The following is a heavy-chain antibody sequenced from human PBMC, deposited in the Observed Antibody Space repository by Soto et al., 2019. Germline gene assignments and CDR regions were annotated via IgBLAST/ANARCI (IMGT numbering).Heavy chain of an antibody. CDR1: GFTFSSYA. J-gene: IGHJ4*02. Sequence: GSLRLSCAASGFTFSSYAMSWVRQAPGKGLEWVSAISGSGGSTYYVDSVKGRFTISRDNSKNTLYLQMNSLRAEDTAVYYCAKRWELLPPNLNDYWGQGTLVTVSS. D-gene: IGHD1-26*01. CDR2: ISGSGGST. V-gene: IGHV3-23*01. CDR3: AKRWELLPPNLNDY.